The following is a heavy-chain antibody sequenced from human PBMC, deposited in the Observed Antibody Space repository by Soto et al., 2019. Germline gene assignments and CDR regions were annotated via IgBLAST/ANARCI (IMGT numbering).Heavy chain of an antibody. CDR1: GYTFTSYG. CDR3: ARDASSWYDYSWFDP. V-gene: IGHV1-18*01. Sequence: QVQLVQSGAEVKKPGASVKVSCKASGYTFTSYGISWVRQAPGQGLEWMGWISAYNGNTNYAQKLQGRVTMTTDTSTSTAYMELRSLRSHDTAVYYCARDASSWYDYSWFDPWGQGTLVTVSS. CDR2: ISAYNGNT. J-gene: IGHJ5*02. D-gene: IGHD6-13*01.